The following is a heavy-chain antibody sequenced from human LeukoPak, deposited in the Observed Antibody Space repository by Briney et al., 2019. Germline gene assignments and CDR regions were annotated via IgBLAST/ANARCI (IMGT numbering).Heavy chain of an antibody. CDR1: GWPFDDYG. Sequence: GGSLRLSCAAPGWPFDDYGMSWVRQGAGKGRGWVSTINWDGDSTDYADSVKGRFTISRDNAKNSLYLHLSSLTVESTAFYYRAKLDIAAAGEWGQGTLVTVPS. CDR3: AKLDIAAAGE. CDR2: INWDGDST. D-gene: IGHD6-13*01. V-gene: IGHV3-20*04. J-gene: IGHJ4*02.